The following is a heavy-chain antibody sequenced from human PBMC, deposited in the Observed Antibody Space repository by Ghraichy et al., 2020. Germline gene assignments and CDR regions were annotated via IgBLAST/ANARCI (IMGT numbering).Heavy chain of an antibody. J-gene: IGHJ3*01. CDR1: GFSFSDFA. CDR2: ISGTGGST. CDR3: TRGKAYCTPTTCPSDAFAL. Sequence: GGSLRLSCAASGFSFSDFAMNWVRQAPGKGLEWVSTISGTGGSTYYADSVRGRFTISRHNSESTLFLQMIALRGDDTATYFCTRGKAYCTPTTCPSDAFALWGQGTMVNVSS. D-gene: IGHD2-8*01. V-gene: IGHV3-23*01.